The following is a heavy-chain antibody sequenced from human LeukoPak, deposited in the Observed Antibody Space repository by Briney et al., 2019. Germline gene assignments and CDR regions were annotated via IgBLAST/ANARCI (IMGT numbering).Heavy chain of an antibody. CDR1: GGFVTRHY. J-gene: IGHJ6*03. D-gene: IGHD6-13*01. Sequence: KPSETLSLTCTVSGGFVTRHYWSWIRQPPGKGLEWIGYIFSSGSTSTTSTSYNPSFQSRVTISDDAPKNQFSLKLSSVTAADTAVYYCARLAYSSSSGAWGYYYMDVWGKGTTVTVSS. V-gene: IGHV4-4*09. CDR2: IFSSGST. CDR3: ARLAYSSSSGAWGYYYMDV.